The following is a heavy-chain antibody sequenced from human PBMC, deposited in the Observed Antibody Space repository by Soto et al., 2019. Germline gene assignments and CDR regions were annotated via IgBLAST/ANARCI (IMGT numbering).Heavy chain of an antibody. J-gene: IGHJ6*02. D-gene: IGHD4-17*01. CDR2: VYYTGDT. CDR3: VTQGIDYLHGGADI. V-gene: IGHV4-59*08. CDR1: SGPSRSYN. Sequence: QVQLQQSGPRLVKPSETLSLTCTVSSGPSRSYNWGWIRQSPRRGLEWIGYVYYTGDTAYNPSLTCRFTISADRCTNIIPLILSAVTGADTAVYYFVTQGIDYLHGGADIWGQGTRVTVSS.